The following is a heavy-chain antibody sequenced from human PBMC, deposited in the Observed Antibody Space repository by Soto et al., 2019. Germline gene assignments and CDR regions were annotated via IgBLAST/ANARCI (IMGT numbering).Heavy chain of an antibody. Sequence: PGGSLSLSWAASGCTFSSYIMNLVRPAPGKGLEWVSYISSSSSTIYYADSVKGRFTISRDNAKNSLYLQMNSLRDEDTAVYYCERGAGGSGSYYELDYWGQGTLVTVSS. CDR1: GCTFSSYI. D-gene: IGHD3-10*01. CDR2: ISSSSSTI. CDR3: ERGAGGSGSYYELDY. J-gene: IGHJ4*02. V-gene: IGHV3-48*02.